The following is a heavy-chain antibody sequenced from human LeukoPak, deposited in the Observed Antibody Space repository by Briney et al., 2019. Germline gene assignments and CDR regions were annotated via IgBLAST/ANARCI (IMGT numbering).Heavy chain of an antibody. V-gene: IGHV1-69*13. J-gene: IGHJ4*02. Sequence: ASVKVSCKASGGAFSSYAISWVRQAPGQGLEWMGGIIPIFGTANYAQKFQGRVTITADESTSTAYMELSSLRSEDTAVYYCARGLSIAAAGFDYWGQGTLVTVSS. CDR2: IIPIFGTA. CDR1: GGAFSSYA. CDR3: ARGLSIAAAGFDY. D-gene: IGHD6-13*01.